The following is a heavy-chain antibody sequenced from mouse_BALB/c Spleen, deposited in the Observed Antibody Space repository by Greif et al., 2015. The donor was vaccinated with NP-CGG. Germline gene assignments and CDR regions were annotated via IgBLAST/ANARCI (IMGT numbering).Heavy chain of an antibody. CDR1: GFTFSSFG. V-gene: IGHV5-17*02. D-gene: IGHD1-1*01. Sequence: DVMLVESGGGLVQPGGSRKLSCAASGFTFSSFGMHWVRQAPEKGLEWVAYISSGSSTIYYADTVKGRFTISRDNPKNTLFLQMTSLRSEDTAMYYCARVGTTVVDYYAMDYWGQGTSVTVSS. CDR3: ARVGTTVVDYYAMDY. J-gene: IGHJ4*01. CDR2: ISSGSSTI.